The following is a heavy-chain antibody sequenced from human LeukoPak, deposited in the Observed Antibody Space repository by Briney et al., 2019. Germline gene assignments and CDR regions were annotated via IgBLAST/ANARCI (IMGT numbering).Heavy chain of an antibody. J-gene: IGHJ5*02. Sequence: GESLKISCKGSGYSFTSYWIGWVRQMPGEGLEWMGIIYPGDSDTRYSPSFQGQVTISADKSISTAYLQWSSLKASDTAMYYCARVGYCSSTSCPNWFDPWGQGTLVTVSS. CDR1: GYSFTSYW. CDR2: IYPGDSDT. V-gene: IGHV5-51*01. CDR3: ARVGYCSSTSCPNWFDP. D-gene: IGHD2-2*01.